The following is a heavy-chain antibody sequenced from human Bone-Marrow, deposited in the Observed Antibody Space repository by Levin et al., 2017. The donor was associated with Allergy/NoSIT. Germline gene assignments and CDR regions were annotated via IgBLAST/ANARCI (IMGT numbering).Heavy chain of an antibody. D-gene: IGHD3-10*01. CDR3: TMGSNSVESSDFDN. Sequence: LSLTCAASGFTFNNAWMNWVRQAPGKGLEWVCRIRSKSNGGATDYGVPMRGRFTISRDDSKNAIYLQLNGLETEDTAVYYCTMGSNSVESSDFDNWGQGTLVTVSS. CDR2: IRSKSNGGAT. CDR1: GFTFNNAW. V-gene: IGHV3-15*01. J-gene: IGHJ4*02.